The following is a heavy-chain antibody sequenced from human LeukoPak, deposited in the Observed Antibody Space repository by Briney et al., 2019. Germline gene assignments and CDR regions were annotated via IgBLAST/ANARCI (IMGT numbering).Heavy chain of an antibody. J-gene: IGHJ4*02. Sequence: GGSLRLSCAAFGFTFSNFLMTWVRQAPGKGPEWVSAISGSGGDTYYADSVKGRFTIYRDNSKNTLYLQMNSLRAEDTAVYYCEKKGATTGDFDYWGQGTLVTVSS. CDR3: EKKGATTGDFDY. D-gene: IGHD1-26*01. CDR2: ISGSGGDT. V-gene: IGHV3-23*01. CDR1: GFTFSNFL.